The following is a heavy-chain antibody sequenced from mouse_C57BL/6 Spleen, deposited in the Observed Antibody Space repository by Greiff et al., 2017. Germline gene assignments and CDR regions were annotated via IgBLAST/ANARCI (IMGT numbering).Heavy chain of an antibody. CDR1: GYTFTSYW. CDR2: IDPSVSYT. V-gene: IGHV1-69*01. Sequence: QVQLQQPGAELVLPGASVKLSCKASGYTFTSYWMHWVKQRPGQGLEWIGGIDPSVSYTNYNQKFKGKSTLTVDKSSSTAYMQLSSLTSEDSAVYYCARGGGYAMDYWGQGTSVTVSS. CDR3: ARGGGYAMDY. J-gene: IGHJ4*01.